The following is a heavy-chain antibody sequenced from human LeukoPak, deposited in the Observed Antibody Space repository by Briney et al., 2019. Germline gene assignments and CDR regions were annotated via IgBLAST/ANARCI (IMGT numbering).Heavy chain of an antibody. CDR1: GYTFTSYG. CDR3: ARVGYCSGGSCYSNAFDI. CDR2: ISAYNGNT. J-gene: IGHJ3*02. V-gene: IGHV1-18*01. Sequence: ASVKVSCKASGYTFTSYGISWVRQAPGQGLEWMGWISAYNGNTNYAQKFQGRVTMTRDTSTSTVYMELSSLRSEDTAVYYCARVGYCSGGSCYSNAFDIWGQGTMVTVSS. D-gene: IGHD2-15*01.